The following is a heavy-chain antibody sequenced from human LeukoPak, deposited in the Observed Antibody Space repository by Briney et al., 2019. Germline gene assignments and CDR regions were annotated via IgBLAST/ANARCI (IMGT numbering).Heavy chain of an antibody. CDR1: GFTVSSNY. J-gene: IGHJ3*02. CDR2: IYSGGST. V-gene: IGHV3-53*01. D-gene: IGHD2-21*01. CDR3: ARRGWGDRGAFDI. Sequence: GGSLRLSCAASGFTVSSNYMSWVRQAPGKGLEWVSVIYSGGSTYYADSVKGRFTISRDNSKNTLYLQMNSLRAEDTAVYYCARRGWGDRGAFDIWGQGTMVTVSS.